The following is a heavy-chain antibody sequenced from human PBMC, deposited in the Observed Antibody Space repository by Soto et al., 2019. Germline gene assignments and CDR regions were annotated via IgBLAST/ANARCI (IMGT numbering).Heavy chain of an antibody. CDR3: ARIVPAAQHWFDP. CDR1: GGTFSSYA. Sequence: QVQLVQSGAEVKKPGSSVKFSGKASGGTFSSYAISWVRQAPGQGLEWMGGIIPIFGTANYAQKVQGRVTINADESTSTAYMELSSLRSEDTAVYYCARIVPAAQHWFDPWGQGTLVTVSS. D-gene: IGHD2-2*01. J-gene: IGHJ5*02. CDR2: IIPIFGTA. V-gene: IGHV1-69*01.